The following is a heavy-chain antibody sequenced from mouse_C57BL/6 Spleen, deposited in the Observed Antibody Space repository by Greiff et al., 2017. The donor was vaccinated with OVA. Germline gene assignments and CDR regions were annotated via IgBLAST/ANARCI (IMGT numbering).Heavy chain of an antibody. D-gene: IGHD2-4*01. CDR2: IDPNSGGT. J-gene: IGHJ3*01. Sequence: QVQLQQSGAELVKPGASVKLSCKASGYTFTSYWMHWVKQRPGRGLEWIGRIDPNSGGTKYNEKFKSKATLTVDKPSSTAYMQRSSLTSEDSAVYYCAREGTYDYSWFAYWGQGTLVTVSA. V-gene: IGHV1-72*01. CDR3: AREGTYDYSWFAY. CDR1: GYTFTSYW.